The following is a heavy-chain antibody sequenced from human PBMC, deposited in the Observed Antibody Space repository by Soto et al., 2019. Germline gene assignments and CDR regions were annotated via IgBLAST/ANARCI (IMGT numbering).Heavy chain of an antibody. Sequence: GSLRLSCAASGFTFRSFWMSWVRQAPGKGLEWVANIKEDGSEKYYVDSVKGRFTISRDNAKNSLHLQMNSLRADDTAVYYCARGRNMVVWGQGTTVTVSS. J-gene: IGHJ6*02. CDR1: GFTFRSFW. CDR2: IKEDGSEK. CDR3: ARGRNMVV. V-gene: IGHV3-7*01.